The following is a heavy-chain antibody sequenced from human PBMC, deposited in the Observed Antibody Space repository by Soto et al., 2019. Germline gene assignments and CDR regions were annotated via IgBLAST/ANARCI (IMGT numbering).Heavy chain of an antibody. J-gene: IGHJ3*02. Sequence: QVQLVESGGGVVQPGRSLRLSCAASGFTFSSYGMHWVRQAPGKVLEWVAVISYDGSNKYYADSVKGRLTISRDNSKNTLYLQMNSLRGEDTAVYYCAKDNGSGCDWLRVGDASDIWGKGTMVTVSS. CDR1: GFTFSSYG. V-gene: IGHV3-30*18. CDR2: ISYDGSNK. D-gene: IGHD5-12*01. CDR3: AKDNGSGCDWLRVGDASDI.